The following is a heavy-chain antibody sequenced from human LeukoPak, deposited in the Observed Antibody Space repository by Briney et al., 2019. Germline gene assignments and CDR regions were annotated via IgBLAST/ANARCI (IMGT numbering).Heavy chain of an antibody. Sequence: SETLSLTCTVSGGSISSSNYYWGWVRQPPGKGLEWIGSIYYSGSSYYNPSLKSRVTISVVTSKTRFSLKLSSVTAADTAVYYCRGYTSGYLGGDYWGQGALVTVSS. V-gene: IGHV4-39*01. D-gene: IGHD5-18*01. CDR2: IYYSGSS. J-gene: IGHJ4*02. CDR1: GGSISSSNYY. CDR3: RGYTSGYLGGDY.